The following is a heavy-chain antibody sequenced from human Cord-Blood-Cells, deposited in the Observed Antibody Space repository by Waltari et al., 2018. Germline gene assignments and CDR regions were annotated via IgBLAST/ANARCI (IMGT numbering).Heavy chain of an antibody. Sequence: QLQLQESGPGLVKPSETLSLTCTVSGGSISSSSYYWGWIRQPPGKGLEWIGSFYYVGSSYYNQALKSLVTIAVDTSKNQFSRSLSSVTAADTAVYYCARRRLGADWYFDLWGRGTLVTVSS. V-gene: IGHV4-39*07. D-gene: IGHD3-9*01. CDR1: GGSISSSSYY. CDR3: ARRRLGADWYFDL. CDR2: FYYVGSS. J-gene: IGHJ2*01.